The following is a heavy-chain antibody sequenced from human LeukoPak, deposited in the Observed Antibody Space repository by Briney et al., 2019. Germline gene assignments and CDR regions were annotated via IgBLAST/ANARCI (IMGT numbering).Heavy chain of an antibody. D-gene: IGHD3-3*01. J-gene: IGHJ5*02. Sequence: SETLSLTCTVSGGSISSHYWSWIRQPPGKGLEWIGYIYYSGSTNYNPSLKSRVTISVDTSKNQFSLKLSSVTAADTAVYYCARVMSRNHDFWSGPGWFDPWGQGTLVTVSS. CDR1: GGSISSHY. CDR2: IYYSGST. CDR3: ARVMSRNHDFWSGPGWFDP. V-gene: IGHV4-59*11.